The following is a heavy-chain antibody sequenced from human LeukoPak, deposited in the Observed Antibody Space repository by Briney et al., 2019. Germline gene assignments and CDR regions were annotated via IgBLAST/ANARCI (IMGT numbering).Heavy chain of an antibody. CDR3: ARSSITMVRGVIKSTTSWYHYYNMDV. V-gene: IGHV3-7*01. J-gene: IGHJ6*03. D-gene: IGHD3-10*01. CDR1: GFTFRDYA. CDR2: IKQDGSEK. Sequence: GGSLRLSCAASGFTFRDYAMSWVRQAPGKGLEWVANIKQDGSEKNYVGSVKGRFTIARDNAKNSLYLQMNSLRAEDTAVYYCARSSITMVRGVIKSTTSWYHYYNMDVWGKGTTVTVSS.